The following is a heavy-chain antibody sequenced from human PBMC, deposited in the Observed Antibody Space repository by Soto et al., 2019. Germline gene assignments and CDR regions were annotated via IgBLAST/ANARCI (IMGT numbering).Heavy chain of an antibody. Sequence: GGSLRLSCAAPGFTFSDYYMTWIRQAPGKGFEWLSYISPGSRYPAYADSVKGRFTISRDNARRSLSLQMNSLTVDDTAIYYCVRGGGGGLFDPWGQGSMVTVSS. V-gene: IGHV3-11*06. CDR1: GFTFSDYY. CDR3: VRGGGGGLFDP. D-gene: IGHD2-15*01. J-gene: IGHJ5*02. CDR2: ISPGSRYP.